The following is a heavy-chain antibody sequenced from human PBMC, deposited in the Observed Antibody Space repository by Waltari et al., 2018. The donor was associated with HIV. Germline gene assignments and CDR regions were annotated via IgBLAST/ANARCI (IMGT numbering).Heavy chain of an antibody. V-gene: IGHV1-46*01. CDR2: INPSGGST. Sequence: QVQLVQSGAEVKKPGASVKVSCKASGYTFTSYYMHWVRQAPGQGLEWMGIINPSGGSTSYAQKFQGRVTMTRDTSTSTVYMELSSLRSEDTAVYYCARGPGTYYYGSGQIYGMDVWGQGTTVTVSS. J-gene: IGHJ6*02. CDR3: ARGPGTYYYGSGQIYGMDV. D-gene: IGHD3-10*01. CDR1: GYTFTSYY.